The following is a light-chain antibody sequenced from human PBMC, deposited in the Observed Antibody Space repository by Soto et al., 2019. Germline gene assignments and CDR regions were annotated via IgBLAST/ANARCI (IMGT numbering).Light chain of an antibody. J-gene: IGLJ2*01. CDR3: CSFAGNSPV. Sequence: QSALTQPRSVSGSPGQSVTISCAGTSSDVGAYNYVSWYQQHPGKAPKIMIYDVTERPSGVPDRFSGSKSGNTASLTISGLQAEDEADYYCCSFAGNSPVFGGGTKLTVL. CDR1: SSDVGAYNY. CDR2: DVT. V-gene: IGLV2-11*01.